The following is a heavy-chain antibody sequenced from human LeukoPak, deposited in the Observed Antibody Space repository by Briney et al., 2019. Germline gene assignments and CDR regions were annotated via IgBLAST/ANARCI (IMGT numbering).Heavy chain of an antibody. CDR3: ARLSNYGTSSANFDS. Sequence: SETLSLTCTVSGGSISSYYWSWIRQPPGKGLEWIGIMYYTGTTYYYSPSLKSRVTISVDTSKNQFSLRVRSVTAADTAVYYCARLSNYGTSSANFDSWGQGTLVTVSS. J-gene: IGHJ4*02. D-gene: IGHD4-17*01. CDR1: GGSISSYY. V-gene: IGHV4-39*01. CDR2: MYYTGTT.